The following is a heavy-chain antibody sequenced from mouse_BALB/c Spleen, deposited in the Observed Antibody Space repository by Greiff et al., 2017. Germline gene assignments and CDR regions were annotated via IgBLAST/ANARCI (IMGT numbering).Heavy chain of an antibody. V-gene: IGHV1S81*02. Sequence: QVQLQQSGAELVKPGASVKLSCKASGYTFTSYYMYWVKQRPGQGLEWIGGINPSNGGTNFNEKFKSKATLTVDKSSSTAYMQLSSLTSEDSAVYYCTRSGYGNYALYFDYWGQGTTLTVSS. CDR1: GYTFTSYY. CDR2: INPSNGGT. D-gene: IGHD2-10*02. J-gene: IGHJ2*01. CDR3: TRSGYGNYALYFDY.